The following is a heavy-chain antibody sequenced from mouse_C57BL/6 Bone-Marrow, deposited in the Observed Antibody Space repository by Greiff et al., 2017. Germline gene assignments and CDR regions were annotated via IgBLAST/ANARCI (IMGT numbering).Heavy chain of an antibody. D-gene: IGHD2-5*01. CDR1: GYTFTSYW. CDR2: LYPGSGST. CDR3: ARPYYSNYWYFDV. J-gene: IGHJ1*03. Sequence: QVQLQQPGAELVKPGASVKMSCKASGYTFTSYWITWVKQRPGQGLEWIGDLYPGSGSTNYNEKFKSKATLTVDASSSTAYMQLSSLTSEDSAVYYCARPYYSNYWYFDVWGTGTTVTVSS. V-gene: IGHV1-55*01.